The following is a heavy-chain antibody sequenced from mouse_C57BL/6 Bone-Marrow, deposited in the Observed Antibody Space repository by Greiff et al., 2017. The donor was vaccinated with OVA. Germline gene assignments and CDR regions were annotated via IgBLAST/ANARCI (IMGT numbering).Heavy chain of an antibody. J-gene: IGHJ2*01. CDR1: GFNIKDYY. D-gene: IGHD1-1*01. CDR3: TTRVITTVVATDY. CDR2: IDPEDGDT. Sequence: EVQLQQSGAELVRPGASVKLSCTASGFNIKDYYMHWVKKRPEQGLEWIGRIDPEDGDTEYAPKFHGKATMTADTSSNTAYLQLRSLTSEDPSVYYCTTRVITTVVATDYWGQGTTLTVSS. V-gene: IGHV14-1*01.